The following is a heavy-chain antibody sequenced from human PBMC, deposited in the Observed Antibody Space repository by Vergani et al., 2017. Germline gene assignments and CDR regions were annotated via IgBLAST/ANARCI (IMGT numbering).Heavy chain of an antibody. CDR1: GFTFNSYA. Sequence: VQLVESGGGLIQPGGSLRLSCAASGFTFNSYAMTWVRQAPGKGLEWVSGINNNGGSTYYADSVKGRFTISRDNSKNTLYLQMTDLRAEDTATYYGAKVCGSTSCPYGGGAFDVWGHGTMVTVSS. J-gene: IGHJ3*01. D-gene: IGHD2-2*01. CDR3: AKVCGSTSCPYGGGAFDV. CDR2: INNNGGST. V-gene: IGHV3-23*04.